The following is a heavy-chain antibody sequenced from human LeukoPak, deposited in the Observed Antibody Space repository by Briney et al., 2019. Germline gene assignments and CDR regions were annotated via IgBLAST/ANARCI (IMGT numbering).Heavy chain of an antibody. CDR2: IRSKAYGGTT. CDR3: SSHTAPRTFAY. V-gene: IGHV3-49*03. Sequence: GGSLRLSCTASGFIFGDYAMTWFRQAPGKGLEWVGFIRSKAYGGTTDYAASVKGRFTISRDDSKSIAYLQLNSLKTEDTAVYYCSSHTAPRTFAYWGQGTLVTVSS. J-gene: IGHJ4*02. D-gene: IGHD5-18*01. CDR1: GFIFGDYA.